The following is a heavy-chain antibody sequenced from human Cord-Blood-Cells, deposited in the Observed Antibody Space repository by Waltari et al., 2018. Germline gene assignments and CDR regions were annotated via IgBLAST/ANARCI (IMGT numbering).Heavy chain of an antibody. J-gene: IGHJ4*02. D-gene: IGHD4-17*01. Sequence: QVQLQQWGAGLLKPSETLSLTCAVYGGSFSGYYWSWIRQPPGKGLEWIGRINHSGRTNDSPSLRGRVTIAVDTSKIQFALKLSSVPAAGTAVYYCARGLGYGGNSDYWGQGTLVTVSS. CDR1: GGSFSGYY. V-gene: IGHV4-34*01. CDR3: ARGLGYGGNSDY. CDR2: INHSGRT.